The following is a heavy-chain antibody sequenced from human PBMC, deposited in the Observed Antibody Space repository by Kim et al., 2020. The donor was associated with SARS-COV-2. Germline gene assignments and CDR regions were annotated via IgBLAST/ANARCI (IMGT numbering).Heavy chain of an antibody. D-gene: IGHD3-22*01. CDR1: GGSISTHY. Sequence: SETLSLTCTVSGGSISTHYWSWIRQPPGKGLEWIGYIYYSGITKYNPSLKSRVTISVDTSKTQFSLKLSSVTAADTAVYYCTRGVKEHIDSWGQGTLITVSS. CDR3: TRGVKEHIDS. CDR2: IYYSGIT. V-gene: IGHV4-59*11. J-gene: IGHJ4*02.